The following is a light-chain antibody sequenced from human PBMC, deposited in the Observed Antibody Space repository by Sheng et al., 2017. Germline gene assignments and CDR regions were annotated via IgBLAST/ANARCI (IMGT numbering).Light chain of an antibody. CDR3: QQYNNWPRT. V-gene: IGKV3-15*01. Sequence: ELVLTQSPATLSLSPGERATLSCRASQSIGTYLAWYQQKPGQAPRLLIYDASTRATGVPARFSGSGSGTEFTLTISSLQSEDFAVYHCQQYNNWPRTFGQGTKVEIK. J-gene: IGKJ1*01. CDR1: QSIGTY. CDR2: DAS.